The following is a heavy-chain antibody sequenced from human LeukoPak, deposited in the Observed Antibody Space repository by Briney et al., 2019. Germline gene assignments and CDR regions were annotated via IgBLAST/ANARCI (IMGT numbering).Heavy chain of an antibody. CDR1: GGTFSSYA. Sequence: SVKVSCKASGGTFSSYAISWVRQAPGQGLEWMGGIIPIFGTANYAQKFQGRVTITADKSTSTAYMELSSLRSEDTAVYYCARDLLPHYYDSSGYSSLGSYWGQGTLVTVSS. CDR3: ARDLLPHYYDSSGYSSLGSY. D-gene: IGHD3-22*01. V-gene: IGHV1-69*06. CDR2: IIPIFGTA. J-gene: IGHJ4*02.